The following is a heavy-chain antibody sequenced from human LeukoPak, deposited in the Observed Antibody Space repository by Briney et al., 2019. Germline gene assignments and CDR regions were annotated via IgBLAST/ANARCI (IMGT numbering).Heavy chain of an antibody. V-gene: IGHV1-18*01. D-gene: IGHD3-10*01. Sequence: ASVKVSCKAFGYTFSTYTINWVRQAPGQGLEWMGWISVYNANTNYAQKLQGRVTMTTDTSTSTAYMELRSLRSDDTAVYYCARVGSGSYFYWGQGTLVTVSS. J-gene: IGHJ4*02. CDR2: ISVYNANT. CDR1: GYTFSTYT. CDR3: ARVGSGSYFY.